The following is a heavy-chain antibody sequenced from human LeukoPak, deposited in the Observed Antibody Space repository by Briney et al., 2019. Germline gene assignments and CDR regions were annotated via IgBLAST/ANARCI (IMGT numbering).Heavy chain of an antibody. Sequence: GGSPRLSCSASGLTFSRYAMHWVRQAPGKGPEYVSVISSNGGSTYYADSVKDRFTISRDNSKNTLDLQMNSLRAEDTAVYYCVKVGYSGSSGYLDLWGRGALVTVSS. V-gene: IGHV3-64D*09. D-gene: IGHD5-12*01. CDR1: GLTFSRYA. CDR3: VKVGYSGSSGYLDL. J-gene: IGHJ2*01. CDR2: ISSNGGST.